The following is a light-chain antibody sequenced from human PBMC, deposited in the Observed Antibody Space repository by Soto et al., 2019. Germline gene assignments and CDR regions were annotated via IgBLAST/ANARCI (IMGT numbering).Light chain of an antibody. CDR2: GAS. Sequence: QMTQSPSSVSASVGDTVTITCRASQDIHNWLAWYQQKPGKAPQLLIYGASSLRSGVPSRFSGSGSGTEFTFTISSLQPEDSATYYCQQGNNFPLTFGGGTNVEIK. V-gene: IGKV1-12*01. J-gene: IGKJ4*01. CDR3: QQGNNFPLT. CDR1: QDIHNW.